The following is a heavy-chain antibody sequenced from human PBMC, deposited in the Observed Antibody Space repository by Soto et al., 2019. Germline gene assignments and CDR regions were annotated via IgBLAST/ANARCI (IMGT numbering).Heavy chain of an antibody. CDR3: ARQAYVLRFLEWFYTHGGMDV. Sequence: WASVKVSCKASGGTFSSYAISWVRQAPGQGLEWMGGIIPIFGTANYAQKFQGRVTITADESTSTAYMELSSLRSEDTAVYYCARQAYVLRFLEWFYTHGGMDVWGQGTTVTVSS. D-gene: IGHD3-3*01. J-gene: IGHJ6*02. CDR1: GGTFSSYA. CDR2: IIPIFGTA. V-gene: IGHV1-69*13.